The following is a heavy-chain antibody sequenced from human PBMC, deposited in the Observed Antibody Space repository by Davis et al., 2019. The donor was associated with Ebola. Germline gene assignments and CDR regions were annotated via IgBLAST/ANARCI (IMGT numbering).Heavy chain of an antibody. CDR1: GFTFSSYS. Sequence: GGSLRLSCAASGFTFSSYSMNWVRQAPGKGLEWVSSISSSSSYIYYADSVKGRFTISRDNAKNSLYLQMNSLRAEDTAVYYCAKVDGDYLAFYYYGMDVWGQGTTVTVSS. V-gene: IGHV3-21*01. D-gene: IGHD4-17*01. CDR2: ISSSSSYI. CDR3: AKVDGDYLAFYYYGMDV. J-gene: IGHJ6*02.